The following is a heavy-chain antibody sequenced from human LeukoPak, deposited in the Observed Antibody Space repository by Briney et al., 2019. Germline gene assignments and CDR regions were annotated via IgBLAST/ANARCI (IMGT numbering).Heavy chain of an antibody. CDR2: IYTSGST. D-gene: IGHD3-3*01. CDR3: ARGSVHYYYYYMDV. Sequence: SETLSLTCTVSGGSISSYYWSWIRQPAGKGLEWIGRIYTSGSTNYNPSLKSRVTMSVDTSKNQFSLKLSSVTAADTAVYYCARGSVHYYYYYMDVWGRGTTVTVSS. J-gene: IGHJ6*03. V-gene: IGHV4-4*07. CDR1: GGSISSYY.